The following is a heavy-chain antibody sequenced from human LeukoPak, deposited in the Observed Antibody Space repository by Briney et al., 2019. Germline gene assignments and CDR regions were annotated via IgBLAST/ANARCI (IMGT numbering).Heavy chain of an antibody. D-gene: IGHD5-18*01. CDR1: GFTFSSYW. J-gene: IGHJ4*02. CDR3: ARSGIQLWYFDY. V-gene: IGHV3-7*01. CDR2: IKEDGSEK. Sequence: GGSLRLSCTASGFTFSSYWMSWVRQAPGKGLEWVANIKEDGSEKYYVDSVKGRFTISRDNAKNSLYLQMNSLRAEDTAVYYCARSGIQLWYFDYWGQGTLVTVSS.